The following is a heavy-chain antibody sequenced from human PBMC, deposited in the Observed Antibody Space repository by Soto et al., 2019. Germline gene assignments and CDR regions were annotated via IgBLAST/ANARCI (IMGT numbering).Heavy chain of an antibody. V-gene: IGHV4-34*01. J-gene: IGHJ4*02. CDR2: INHSGST. CDR3: ARGIMTTVTTLAYFLY. Sequence: SETLSLTCAVYGGSFIGDYWSWIRQPPGKGLEWIGEINHSGSTNYNPSLKSRVTISVDTSKNQFSLKLSSVTAADTAVYYCARGIMTTVTTLAYFLYWGQATLVTVST. CDR1: GGSFIGDY. D-gene: IGHD4-17*01.